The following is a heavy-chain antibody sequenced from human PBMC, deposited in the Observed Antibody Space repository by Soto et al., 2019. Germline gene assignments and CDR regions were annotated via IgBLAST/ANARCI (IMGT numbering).Heavy chain of an antibody. CDR3: ARGYGVGGAAGYYFDY. CDR2: ISYDGSNK. CDR1: GFTFSSYA. D-gene: IGHD6-13*01. J-gene: IGHJ4*02. V-gene: IGHV3-30-3*01. Sequence: QVQLVESGGGVVQPGRSLRLSCAASGFTFSSYAMHWVRQAPGKGLEWVAVISYDGSNKYYADSVKGRFTISSDNSKNTLYLQMNSLRAEDTAVYYCARGYGVGGAAGYYFDYWGQGTLVTVSS.